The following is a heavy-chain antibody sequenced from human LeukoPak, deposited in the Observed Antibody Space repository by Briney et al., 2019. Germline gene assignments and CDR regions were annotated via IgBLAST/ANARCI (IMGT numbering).Heavy chain of an antibody. V-gene: IGHV1-18*01. CDR1: GYTFTSYG. J-gene: IGHJ6*02. D-gene: IGHD6-13*01. CDR3: AMSSSWYNYYYYYGMDV. Sequence: ASVTVSCKASGYTFTSYGISWVRQAPGQGLEWMGWISAYNGNTNYAQKLQGRVTMTTDTSTSTAYMELRSLRSDDTAVYYCAMSSSWYNYYYYYGMDVWGQGTTVTVSS. CDR2: ISAYNGNT.